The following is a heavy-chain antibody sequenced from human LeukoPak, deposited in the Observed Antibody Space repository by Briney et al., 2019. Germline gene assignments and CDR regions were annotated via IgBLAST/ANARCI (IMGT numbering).Heavy chain of an antibody. Sequence: PGGSLRLSCAASGFTFSSYAMSWVRQAPGKGLGWVSAINPTGGSTYHADSVKGRFTISRDNSKNTLYLQMNSLRAEDTAVYFCASAGSHSYFDSWGPGTLVTVSS. CDR1: GFTFSSYA. D-gene: IGHD6-13*01. V-gene: IGHV3-23*01. CDR2: INPTGGST. J-gene: IGHJ4*02. CDR3: ASAGSHSYFDS.